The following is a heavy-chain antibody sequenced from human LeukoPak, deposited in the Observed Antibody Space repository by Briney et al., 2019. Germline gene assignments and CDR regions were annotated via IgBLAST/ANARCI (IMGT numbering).Heavy chain of an antibody. Sequence: GGSLRLSCAASKFTFSTYSMNWVRHAPGKGLEWVSYISTGGSPIYYADSVKGRFTISRGNAKNSLYLQMSSLRAEDTAVYYCAQTSGYWGQGTLVTVSS. J-gene: IGHJ4*02. CDR3: AQTSGY. V-gene: IGHV3-48*01. CDR2: ISTGGSPI. CDR1: KFTFSTYS.